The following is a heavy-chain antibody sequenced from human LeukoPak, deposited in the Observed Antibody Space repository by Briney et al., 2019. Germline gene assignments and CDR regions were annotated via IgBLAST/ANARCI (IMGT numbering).Heavy chain of an antibody. CDR1: GGSISSYY. CDR3: ARAGIVVALDY. V-gene: IGHV4-59*01. J-gene: IGHJ4*02. D-gene: IGHD3-22*01. Sequence: PSETLSLTCTVSGGSISSYYWSWIRQPPGKGLEWIGYIYYSGCTNYNPSLKSRVTISVDTSKNQFSLKLSSVTAADTAVYYCARAGIVVALDYWGQGTLVTVSS. CDR2: IYYSGCT.